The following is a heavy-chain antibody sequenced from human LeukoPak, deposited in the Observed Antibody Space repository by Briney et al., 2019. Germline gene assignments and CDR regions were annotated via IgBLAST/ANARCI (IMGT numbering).Heavy chain of an antibody. CDR1: GFTFSSYW. CDR2: IKQDGSEK. CDR3: ARDLRIAAAVFDY. D-gene: IGHD6-13*01. Sequence: AGGSLRLSCAASGFTFSSYWMSWVRQAPGKGLEWVANIKQDGSEKYYVDSVKGRFTISRDNAKNSLYLQMNSLRAEDTAVYYCARDLRIAAAVFDYWGQGTLVTVSS. J-gene: IGHJ4*02. V-gene: IGHV3-7*01.